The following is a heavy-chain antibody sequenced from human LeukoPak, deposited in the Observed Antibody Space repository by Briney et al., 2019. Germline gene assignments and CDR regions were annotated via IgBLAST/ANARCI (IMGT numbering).Heavy chain of an antibody. CDR1: GFTFSSYG. CDR2: ISYDGSNK. V-gene: IGHV3-30*18. CDR3: AKDLRIAVTWFDY. Sequence: GRSLRLSCAASGFTFSSYGMHWARQAPGKGLEWVAVISYDGSNKYYGDSVKGRFTISRDNSKNTLYLQMHTLRAEDTAVYYCAKDLRIAVTWFDYWGQGALVTVSS. D-gene: IGHD6-19*01. J-gene: IGHJ4*02.